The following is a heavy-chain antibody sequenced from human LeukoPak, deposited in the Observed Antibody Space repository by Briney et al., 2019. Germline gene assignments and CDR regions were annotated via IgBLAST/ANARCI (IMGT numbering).Heavy chain of an antibody. CDR2: IYYSGST. D-gene: IGHD6-13*01. J-gene: IGHJ3*02. Sequence: KTSETLSLTCTVSGGSISSYYWSWIRQPPGKGLEWIGYIYYSGSTNYNPSLKSRVTISVDTSKNQFSLKQSSVTAADTAVYYCAREGTAGTAFDIWGQGTMVTVSS. V-gene: IGHV4-59*01. CDR1: GGSISSYY. CDR3: AREGTAGTAFDI.